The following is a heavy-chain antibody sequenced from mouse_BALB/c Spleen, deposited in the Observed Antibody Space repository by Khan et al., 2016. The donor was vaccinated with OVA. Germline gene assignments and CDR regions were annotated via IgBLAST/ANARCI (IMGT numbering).Heavy chain of an antibody. J-gene: IGHJ4*01. CDR3: ARDGSRYNYTMDY. V-gene: IGHV3-2*02. D-gene: IGHD2-3*01. CDR1: GYSITSDYA. CDR2: ISYSGST. Sequence: EVQLQESGPGLVKPSQSLSLTCTVTGYSITSDYAWNWIRQFPGNKLEWMGYISYSGSTNYNPALKSRISITRYTSKNQFFLQLNSVTTEDTATYYCARDGSRYNYTMDYWGQGTLVTVAS.